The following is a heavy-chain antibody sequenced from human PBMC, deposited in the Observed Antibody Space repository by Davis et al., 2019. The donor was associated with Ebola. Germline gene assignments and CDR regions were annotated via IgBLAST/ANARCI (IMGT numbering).Heavy chain of an antibody. CDR3: ARRRSSIKGSKNWFDP. CDR1: GGSISSSSYY. CDR2: IYYSGST. D-gene: IGHD6-13*01. V-gene: IGHV4-39*01. Sequence: PSETLSLTCTVSGGSISSSSYYWGWIRQPLGKGLEWIGSIYYSGSTYYNPSLKSRVTISVDTSKNQFSLKLSSVTAADTAVYYCARRRSSIKGSKNWFDPWGQGTLVTVSS. J-gene: IGHJ5*02.